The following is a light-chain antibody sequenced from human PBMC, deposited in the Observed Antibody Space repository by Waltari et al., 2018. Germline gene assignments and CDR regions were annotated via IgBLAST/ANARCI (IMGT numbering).Light chain of an antibody. CDR3: CSYAGSYTWV. J-gene: IGLJ3*02. CDR1: SSAVGGSKY. Sequence: QSALTQPRSVSGSPRQSVTFSCTGTSSAVGGSKYVSWYQQHPGKAPQLMIYDVSKRPAGVPDRFSGSKSGNTASLTISGLQAEDEADYYCCSYAGSYTWVFGGGTKLTVL. V-gene: IGLV2-11*01. CDR2: DVS.